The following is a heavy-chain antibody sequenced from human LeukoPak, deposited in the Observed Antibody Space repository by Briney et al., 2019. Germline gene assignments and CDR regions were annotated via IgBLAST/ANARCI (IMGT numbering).Heavy chain of an antibody. Sequence: SETLSLTCTVSGDSISSSSFHWGWIRQPPGKGLDWIGSIYYSGNTYYNPSLKSRVTISLDMSKNQFSLKLSSVTAADTAVYYCARSRYSGSYVGYFDYWGQGTLVTVSS. V-gene: IGHV4-39*01. D-gene: IGHD1-26*01. CDR1: GDSISSSSFH. J-gene: IGHJ4*02. CDR2: IYYSGNT. CDR3: ARSRYSGSYVGYFDY.